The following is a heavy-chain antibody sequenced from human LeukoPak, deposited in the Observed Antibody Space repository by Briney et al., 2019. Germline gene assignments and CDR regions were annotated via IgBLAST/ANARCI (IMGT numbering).Heavy chain of an antibody. Sequence: SETLSLTCAVYGGSFSGYYWSWIRQPPGKGLEWIGEINHSGSTNYNPSLKSRVTISVDTSKNQFSLKLSYVTAADTAVYYCARTRRPIDYWGQGTLVTVSS. D-gene: IGHD6-25*01. V-gene: IGHV4-34*01. J-gene: IGHJ4*02. CDR2: INHSGST. CDR3: ARTRRPIDY. CDR1: GGSFSGYY.